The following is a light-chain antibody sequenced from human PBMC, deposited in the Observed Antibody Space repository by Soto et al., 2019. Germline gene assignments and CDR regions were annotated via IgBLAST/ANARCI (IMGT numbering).Light chain of an antibody. CDR1: SSDVGGYNY. Sequence: QSALTQPASVSGSPGQSITISCTGTSSDVGGYNYVSWYQQHPGKAPKLMIYDVSNRPSGVSNRFSGSKSANTASLTISGLQAEDEADYYCSSHTSSSTSYVFGTGTKLTAL. CDR2: DVS. V-gene: IGLV2-14*01. J-gene: IGLJ1*01. CDR3: SSHTSSSTSYV.